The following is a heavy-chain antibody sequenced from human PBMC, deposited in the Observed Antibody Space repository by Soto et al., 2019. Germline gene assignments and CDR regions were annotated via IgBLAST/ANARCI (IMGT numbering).Heavy chain of an antibody. J-gene: IGHJ4*02. CDR2: IKSKRDGGAR. CDR1: GFMFSSAW. V-gene: IGHV3-15*01. D-gene: IGHD1-1*01. CDR3: VEGWNDF. Sequence: EVQVVESGGDLVKPGGSLRLSCVTSGFMFSSAWMNWVRQAPGKGLEWVGRIKSKRDGGARDYAEPVKGRFSISRDDSKNTVFLQMNSLRAEYTAVYYCVEGWNDFWGQGTLVTVSS.